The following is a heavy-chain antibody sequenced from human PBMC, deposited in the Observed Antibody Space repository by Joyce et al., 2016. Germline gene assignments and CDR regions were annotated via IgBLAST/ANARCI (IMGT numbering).Heavy chain of an antibody. Sequence: EVRLVESGGGLVRPGGSLRLSCTASGFIFSDYRMTWARQAPGKGPEFLSFMDSADNIVHWADSVKGRSTFSRDNAKNSLDMQINDLRVEDTAVYYCARVGDGWFDYWGRGTLVIVSS. CDR3: ARVGDGWFDY. J-gene: IGHJ5*01. CDR2: MDSADNIV. V-gene: IGHV3-48*01. CDR1: GFIFSDYR.